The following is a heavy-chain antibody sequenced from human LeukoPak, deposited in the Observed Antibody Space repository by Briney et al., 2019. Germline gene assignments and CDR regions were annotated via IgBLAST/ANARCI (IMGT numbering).Heavy chain of an antibody. D-gene: IGHD2-15*01. V-gene: IGHV4-59*11. CDR2: VYSSGST. CDR3: ARGWGYFDY. Sequence: PSETLSLTCTVSGGSISNQYWNWIRQPPGKGPEWIGYVYSSGSTNYNPSLKSRLTISIDTSKNQFSLKLSSVTAADTAVYYCARGWGYFDYWGQGTLVTVSS. J-gene: IGHJ4*02. CDR1: GGSISNQY.